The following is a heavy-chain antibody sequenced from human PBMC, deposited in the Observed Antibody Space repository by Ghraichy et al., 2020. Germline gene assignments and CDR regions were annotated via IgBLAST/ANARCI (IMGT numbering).Heavy chain of an antibody. J-gene: IGHJ4*02. CDR2: TYYRSKWYY. D-gene: IGHD2-21*02. V-gene: IGHV6-1*01. Sequence: SQTLSLTCAISGDSVSSKSAAWNWIRQSPWRGPELLGRTYYRSKWYYDYATSVKSRISINADTSKNRFSLQLHSVTPEDTAVYYCARDRAGSDCSLDYWSQGTLVTVSS. CDR1: GDSVSSKSAA. CDR3: ARDRAGSDCSLDY.